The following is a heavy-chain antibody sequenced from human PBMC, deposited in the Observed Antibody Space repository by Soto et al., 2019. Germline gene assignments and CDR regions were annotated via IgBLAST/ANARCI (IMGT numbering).Heavy chain of an antibody. Sequence: QVQLQESGPGLVKPSETLSLMCTVSGDSISSGGYYWSWIRQHPGKGLEWIGYIYYSGSTYYSTSLKSRVSISVDTSKNQFSLRLTSVSAADAAVYYCARYCSATKWHENAMAVWGQGTTVTVS. CDR2: IYYSGST. CDR3: ARYCSATKWHENAMAV. D-gene: IGHD2-15*01. CDR1: GDSISSGGYY. J-gene: IGHJ6*02. V-gene: IGHV4-31*03.